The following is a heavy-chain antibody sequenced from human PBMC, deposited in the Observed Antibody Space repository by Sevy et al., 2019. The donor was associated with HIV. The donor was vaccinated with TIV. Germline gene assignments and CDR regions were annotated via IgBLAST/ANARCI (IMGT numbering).Heavy chain of an antibody. CDR1: GYTFTGYY. Sequence: ASVKVSCKASGYTFTGYYMHWVRQAPGQGLEWMGWINPNSGGTNYAQKFQGRVTMTRDTSISTAYMEQSRLRSDDTAVYYCARSFGAGNPDAFDIWGQGTMVTVSS. V-gene: IGHV1-2*02. CDR2: INPNSGGT. J-gene: IGHJ3*02. CDR3: ARSFGAGNPDAFDI. D-gene: IGHD3-10*01.